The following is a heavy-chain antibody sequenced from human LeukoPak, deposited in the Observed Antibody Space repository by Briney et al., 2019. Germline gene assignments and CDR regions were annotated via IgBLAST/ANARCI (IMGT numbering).Heavy chain of an antibody. V-gene: IGHV4-39*01. Sequence: WVRQPPGKGLEWIGSIYYSGSTYYNPSLKSRVTISVDTSKNQFSLKLSSVTAADTAVYYCARHYYYGSGTYYWGQGTLVTVSS. CDR2: IYYSGST. J-gene: IGHJ4*02. D-gene: IGHD3-10*01. CDR3: ARHYYYGSGTYY.